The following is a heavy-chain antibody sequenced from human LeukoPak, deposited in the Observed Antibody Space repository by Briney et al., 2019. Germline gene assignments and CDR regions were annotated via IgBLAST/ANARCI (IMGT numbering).Heavy chain of an antibody. CDR1: GGSISSSSYY. CDR2: IYYSGST. V-gene: IGHV4-39*01. J-gene: IGHJ5*02. Sequence: SETLSLTCTVSGGSISSSSYYWGWIRQPPGKGLEWIGSIYYSGSTYYNPSLKSRVTISVDTSKNQFSLKLSSVTAADTAVYYCARQGRAVVPAAITEWFDPWGQGTLVTVSS. CDR3: ARQGRAVVPAAITEWFDP. D-gene: IGHD2-2*01.